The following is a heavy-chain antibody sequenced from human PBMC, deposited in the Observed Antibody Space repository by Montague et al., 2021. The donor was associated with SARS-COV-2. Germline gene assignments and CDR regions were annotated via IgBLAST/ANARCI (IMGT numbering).Heavy chain of an antibody. D-gene: IGHD3-10*01. CDR1: GGSFSTYS. J-gene: IGHJ6*03. Sequence: SETLSLTCAVHGGSFSTYSWNWIRQPPGKGPGWIGEIHHGGSTNYNPSLKSRVTISADTSKNQFSLKLTSVAAADTAVYYCARLGDGVVPSPILGVGPYYSYYYMDVWGKGTTVTVSS. CDR3: ARLGDGVVPSPILGVGPYYSYYYMDV. V-gene: IGHV4-34*01. CDR2: IHHGGST.